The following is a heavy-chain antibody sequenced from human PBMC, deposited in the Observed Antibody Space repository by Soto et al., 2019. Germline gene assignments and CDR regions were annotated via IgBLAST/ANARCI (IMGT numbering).Heavy chain of an antibody. Sequence: GGSLRLSCAASGFTFSSYGMHWVRQAPGKGLEWVAVISYDGSNKYYADSVKGRFTISRDNSKNTLYLQMNSLRAEDTAVYYCAKDGTYYDILTGYPDYWGQGTLVTVSS. CDR3: AKDGTYYDILTGYPDY. J-gene: IGHJ4*02. CDR1: GFTFSSYG. CDR2: ISYDGSNK. V-gene: IGHV3-30*18. D-gene: IGHD3-9*01.